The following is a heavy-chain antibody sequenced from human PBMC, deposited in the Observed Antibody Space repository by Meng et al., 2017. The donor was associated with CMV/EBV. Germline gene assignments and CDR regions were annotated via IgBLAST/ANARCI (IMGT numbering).Heavy chain of an antibody. CDR3: ARRGYGGNPLRPPLDYYYYGMDV. J-gene: IGHJ6*02. Sequence: SETLSLTCTVSGGSISSRSYYWGWIRQPPGKGLEWIGSIYYSGSTYYNPSLKSRVTTSVDTSKNQFSLKLSSVTAADTALYYCARRGYGGNPLRPPLDYYYYGMDVWGQETTVTVSS. V-gene: IGHV4-39*07. D-gene: IGHD4-23*01. CDR1: GGSISSRSYY. CDR2: IYYSGST.